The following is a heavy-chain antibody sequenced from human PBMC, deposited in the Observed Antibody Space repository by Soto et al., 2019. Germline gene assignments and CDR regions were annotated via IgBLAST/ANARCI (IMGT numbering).Heavy chain of an antibody. J-gene: IGHJ2*01. CDR3: ARGLLWSGYRGGWYFDL. CDR1: GGSISSSNW. Sequence: QVQLQESGPGLVKPSGTLSLTCAVSGGSISSSNWWSWVRQPPGKGLEWIGEIYHSGSTNYNPSLKSRXTXXXXXXXXXXXXXXXXXXXXXXXXXXCARGLLWSGYRGGWYFDLWGRGTLVTVSS. D-gene: IGHD3-3*01. CDR2: IYHSGST. V-gene: IGHV4-4*02.